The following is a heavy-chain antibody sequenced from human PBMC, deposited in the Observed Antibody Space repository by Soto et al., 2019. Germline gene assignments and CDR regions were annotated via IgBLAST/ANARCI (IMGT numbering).Heavy chain of an antibody. V-gene: IGHV3-48*01. J-gene: IGHJ5*02. CDR2: ISSSSSTI. Sequence: EVQLVESGGGLVQPGGSLRLSCAASGFTFSSYSMNWVRQAPGKGLEWVSYISSSSSTIYYADSVKGRFTISRDNAKNSLYLQMNSLRAEDTALYYIARECGPLNRFDPWGQSTLVTVSS. CDR3: ARECGPLNRFDP. CDR1: GFTFSSYS.